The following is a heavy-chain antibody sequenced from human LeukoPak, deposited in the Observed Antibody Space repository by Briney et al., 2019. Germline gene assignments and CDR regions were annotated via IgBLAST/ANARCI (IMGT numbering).Heavy chain of an antibody. D-gene: IGHD3-10*01. Sequence: QPGGSLRLSCAVSGFVFSQHWMTWVRQAPGKGLEWVADIKRGGSEKNYVDSVKGRFTISRDDTKNSLYLQMTSPRAEDTAIYYCARGTSHGSRCDFLDSWGPGNLVSVSS. CDR2: IKRGGSEK. V-gene: IGHV3-7*01. CDR3: ARGTSHGSRCDFLDS. CDR1: GFVFSQHW. J-gene: IGHJ4*02.